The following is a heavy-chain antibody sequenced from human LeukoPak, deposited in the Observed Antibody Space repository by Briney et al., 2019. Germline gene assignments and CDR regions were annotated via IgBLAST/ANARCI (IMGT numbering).Heavy chain of an antibody. CDR3: ARPGYYYGMDV. J-gene: IGHJ6*02. CDR2: ISGTRSFI. Sequence: PGGSLKLSCAASGFTFSSYTMNWVRQAPGKGLEWVSSISGTRSFIYYADSVRGRFTISRDNAKNSLYLQMNSLRAEDTAVYYCARPGYYYGMDVWGQGTTVTVSS. D-gene: IGHD3-10*01. CDR1: GFTFSSYT. V-gene: IGHV3-21*01.